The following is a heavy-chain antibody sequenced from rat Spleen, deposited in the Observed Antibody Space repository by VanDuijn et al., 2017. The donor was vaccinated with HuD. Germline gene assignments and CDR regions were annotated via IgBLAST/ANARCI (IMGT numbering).Heavy chain of an antibody. V-gene: IGHV5-29*01. J-gene: IGHJ3*01. D-gene: IGHD1-4*01. CDR1: GFTFNNYG. CDR3: AAAGTRVSRFAY. CDR2: IIYDGSST. Sequence: EVQLVESGGGLVQPGRSLKLSCVASGFTFNNYGMAWVRQTPTKGLEWVATIIYDGSSTYYRDSVKGRFTISRDNAKNTQYLQMDGLRSEETATYYCAAAGTRVSRFAYWGQGTLVTVSS.